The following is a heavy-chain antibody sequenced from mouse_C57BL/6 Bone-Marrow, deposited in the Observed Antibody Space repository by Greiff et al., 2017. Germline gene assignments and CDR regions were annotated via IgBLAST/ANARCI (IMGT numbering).Heavy chain of an antibody. D-gene: IGHD1-1*01. V-gene: IGHV1-72*01. CDR1: GYTFTSYW. Sequence: VQLQQPGAELVKPGASVKLSCEASGYTFTSYWMHWVKQRPGRGLEWIGRIDPNSGGTKYNEKFKSKATLTVATPSSTAYMQLSSLTSEDSAVYYCARGGVYCYYGSSYVDYWGQGTTLTVSS. CDR3: ARGGVYCYYGSSYVDY. CDR2: IDPNSGGT. J-gene: IGHJ2*01.